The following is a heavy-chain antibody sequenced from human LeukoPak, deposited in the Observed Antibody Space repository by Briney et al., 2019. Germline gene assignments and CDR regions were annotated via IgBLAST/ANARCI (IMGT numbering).Heavy chain of an antibody. J-gene: IGHJ4*02. CDR2: IIPILGIA. V-gene: IGHV1-69*04. CDR1: GGTFSSYA. CDR3: AREAGSSSSSPIY. Sequence: GSSVKVSCKASGGTFSSYAISWVRQAPGQGLEWMGRIIPILGIANYAQKFQGRVTITADKSTSTAYMEQSSLRSEDTAVYYCAREAGSSSSSPIYWGQGTLVTVSS. D-gene: IGHD6-6*01.